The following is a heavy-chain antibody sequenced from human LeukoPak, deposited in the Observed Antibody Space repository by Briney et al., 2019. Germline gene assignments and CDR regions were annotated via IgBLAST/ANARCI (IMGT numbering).Heavy chain of an antibody. J-gene: IGHJ4*02. CDR1: GGSISSSSYY. CDR3: ARSYFDY. CDR2: ISYGGNT. V-gene: IGHV4-39*01. Sequence: SETLSLTCTVSGGSISSSSYYWGWIRQPPGKGLEWIGSISYGGNTYYNPSLKSRVTISVDTSKNQFSLQLTSVTAADTAVYYCARSYFDYWGQGTLVTVSS.